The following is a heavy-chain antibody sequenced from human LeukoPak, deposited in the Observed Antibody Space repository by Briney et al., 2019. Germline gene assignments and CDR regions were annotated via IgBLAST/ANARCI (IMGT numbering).Heavy chain of an antibody. CDR1: GFTFSGYW. CDR2: IKQDGSEK. V-gene: IGHV3-7*01. Sequence: GGSLRLSCAASGFTFSGYWMSWVRQAPGKGLEWVANIKQDGSEKYYVDSVKGRFTISRDNAKNSLYLQMNSLRAEDTAVYYCARVRDPRQYYYDNSGYRNAFDIWGQGTMVTVSS. D-gene: IGHD3-22*01. CDR3: ARVRDPRQYYYDNSGYRNAFDI. J-gene: IGHJ3*02.